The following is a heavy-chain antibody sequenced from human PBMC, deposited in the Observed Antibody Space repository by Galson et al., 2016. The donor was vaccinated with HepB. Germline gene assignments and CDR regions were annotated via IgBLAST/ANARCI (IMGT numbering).Heavy chain of an antibody. V-gene: IGHV3-23*01. CDR3: ARDGRQDRGSIFDY. CDR2: ISGGGDST. Sequence: SLRLSCAASGFTFSTYAMSWVRQSPGKGLEWVSAISGGGDSTYYADSVKGRFTISRDNSKNTFYLQMNSLRADDTAVYYCARDGRQDRGSIFDYWGQGTLITVSS. J-gene: IGHJ4*02. CDR1: GFTFSTYA. D-gene: IGHD6-6*01.